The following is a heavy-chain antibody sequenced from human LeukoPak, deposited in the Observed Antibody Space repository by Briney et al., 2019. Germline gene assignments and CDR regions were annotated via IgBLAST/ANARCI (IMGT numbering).Heavy chain of an antibody. D-gene: IGHD2-2*01. J-gene: IGHJ4*02. CDR1: GGSFSGYY. Sequence: SETLSLTCAVYGGSFSGYYWSWIRQPPGKGLEWIGEINHSGSTNYNPSLKSRVTISEDTSKNQFSLKLSSVTAADTAVYYCARGSRVVVPAAPVWKYWGQGTLVTVSS. CDR3: ARGSRVVVPAAPVWKY. CDR2: INHSGST. V-gene: IGHV4-34*01.